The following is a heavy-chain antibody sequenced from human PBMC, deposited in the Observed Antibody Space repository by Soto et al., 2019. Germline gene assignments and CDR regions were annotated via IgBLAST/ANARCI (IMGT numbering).Heavy chain of an antibody. CDR3: ARGRVEDSSGWATYFDY. D-gene: IGHD6-19*01. V-gene: IGHV3-64*01. CDR2: INTNGVNT. Sequence: EVQLVESGGGLVQPGGSLRLSCAASGFTFSGYSMFWVRQAPGKGLEYVSAINTNGVNTFYAKSVKGRFTISRDNSKNTRYLQMGSLRAEDMAVYYCARGRVEDSSGWATYFDYWGQGTLVNVSS. J-gene: IGHJ4*02. CDR1: GFTFSGYS.